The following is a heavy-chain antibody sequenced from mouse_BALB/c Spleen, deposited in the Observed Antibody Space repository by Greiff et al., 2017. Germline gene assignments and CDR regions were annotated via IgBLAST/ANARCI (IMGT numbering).Heavy chain of an antibody. CDR1: GYTFTSYW. V-gene: IGHV1-69*02. Sequence: VQLQQPGAELVRPGASVKLSCKASGYTFTSYWINWVKQRPGQGLEWIGNIYPSDSYTNYNQKFKDKATLTVDKSSSTAYMQLSSPTSEDSAVYYCTREDSSGYGFAYWGQGTLVTVSA. CDR2: IYPSDSYT. J-gene: IGHJ3*01. CDR3: TREDSSGYGFAY. D-gene: IGHD3-2*01.